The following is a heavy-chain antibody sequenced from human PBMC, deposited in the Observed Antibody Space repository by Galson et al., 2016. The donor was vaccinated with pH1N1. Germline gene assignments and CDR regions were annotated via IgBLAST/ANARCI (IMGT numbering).Heavy chain of an antibody. V-gene: IGHV3-48*01. CDR1: GFSFSSYT. D-gene: IGHD1-1*01. CDR3: TRCANGPLDSWVFDL. CDR2: ITSGSGGI. J-gene: IGHJ2*01. Sequence: SLRLSCAASGFSFSSYTMNWVRQAPGKALEWLSHITSGSGGINYADSVKGRFIISRDNAKNSLFLEIDSLRAEDTAVYYCTRCANGPLDSWVFDLWGRGTLVSVSP.